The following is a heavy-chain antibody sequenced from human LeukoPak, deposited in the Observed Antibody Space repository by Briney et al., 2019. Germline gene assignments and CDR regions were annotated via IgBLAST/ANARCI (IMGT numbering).Heavy chain of an antibody. J-gene: IGHJ4*02. CDR2: IYWDDDK. V-gene: IGHV2-5*02. D-gene: IGHD2-15*01. Sequence: KESGPTLVKPTQTLTLTCTFSGFSLSASGVGVGWIRQPPGKALEWLAVIYWDDDKRYSPSLKSRLTITKDTSKNQVVLTMTNMDPVDTATYYCARSLSSGYCSGGSCYSFSSWGQGTLVTVSS. CDR3: ARSLSSGYCSGGSCYSFSS. CDR1: GFSLSASGVG.